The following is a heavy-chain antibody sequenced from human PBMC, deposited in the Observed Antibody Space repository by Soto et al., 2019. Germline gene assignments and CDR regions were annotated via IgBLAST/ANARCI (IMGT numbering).Heavy chain of an antibody. Sequence: QVQLVQSGGEVKKPGASVKVSCKASGYTFTNYGVNWVRQAPGQGLEWMGWINTYNGNTNYAQRLQGRDTLTTDTSTRTAYVELRSLTSADTAVYYCARGSSPVDFDYWGQGTLVTVSS. J-gene: IGHJ4*02. CDR1: GYTFTNYG. D-gene: IGHD6-13*01. CDR3: ARGSSPVDFDY. CDR2: INTYNGNT. V-gene: IGHV1-18*01.